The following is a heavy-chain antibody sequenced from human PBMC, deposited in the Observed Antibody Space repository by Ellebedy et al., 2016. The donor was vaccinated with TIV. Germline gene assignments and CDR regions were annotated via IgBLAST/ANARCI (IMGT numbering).Heavy chain of an antibody. Sequence: GESLKISCAASGFTFRTSWMHWVRQAPGKGLEWVSRITDDGSDTAYADSVKGRFPISRDNARDIVYLQMNSLRADDSAVYYCARDAGLATPLDYWGQGVLVTVSS. V-gene: IGHV3-74*01. J-gene: IGHJ4*02. CDR3: ARDAGLATPLDY. CDR1: GFTFRTSW. CDR2: ITDDGSDT. D-gene: IGHD6-19*01.